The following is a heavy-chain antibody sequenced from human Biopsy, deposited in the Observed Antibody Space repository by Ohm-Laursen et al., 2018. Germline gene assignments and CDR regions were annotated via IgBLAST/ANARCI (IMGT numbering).Heavy chain of an antibody. J-gene: IGHJ2*01. CDR3: ARDRGCSSDRTVPGYFDL. V-gene: IGHV4-59*01. Sequence: SLTLSLTCTVSGASISSYYWSWIRQPPGKGLQWIGYGYYTGRTDYNSSLQSRVTISVDTSKTHFSLRLRSVTTADTAIYYWARDRGCSSDRTVPGYFDLWGRGTLVTVSS. CDR1: GASISSYY. CDR2: GYYTGRT. D-gene: IGHD3-10*02.